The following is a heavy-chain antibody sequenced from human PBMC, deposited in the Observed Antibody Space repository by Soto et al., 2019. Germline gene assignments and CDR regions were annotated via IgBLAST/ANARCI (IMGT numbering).Heavy chain of an antibody. CDR3: AKVGIAATYYFDY. V-gene: IGHV3-23*01. CDR2: ISGSGGST. J-gene: IGHJ4*02. Sequence: GSLRLSCAASGFTFSGYAMSWVRQAPGKGLEWVSAISGSGGSTYYADSVKGRFTISRDNSKNTLYLQMNSLRAEDTAVYYCAKVGIAATYYFDYWGQGTLVTVSS. CDR1: GFTFSGYA. D-gene: IGHD6-13*01.